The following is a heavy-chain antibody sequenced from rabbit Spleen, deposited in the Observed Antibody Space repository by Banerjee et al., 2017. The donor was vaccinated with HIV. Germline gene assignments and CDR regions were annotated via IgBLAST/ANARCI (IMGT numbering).Heavy chain of an antibody. CDR1: GVSFSSNYY. CDR3: VRGASSSGYYSL. D-gene: IGHD1-1*01. CDR2: IDTGSSGFT. J-gene: IGHJ6*01. V-gene: IGHV1S40*01. Sequence: QSLEESGGDLVKPGASLTLTCTASGVSFSSNYYMCWVRQAPGKGLEWIACIDTGSSGFTYFASWAKGRFTISKTSSTTVTLQMTSLTAADTVTYFCVRGASSSGYYSLWGPGTLVTVS.